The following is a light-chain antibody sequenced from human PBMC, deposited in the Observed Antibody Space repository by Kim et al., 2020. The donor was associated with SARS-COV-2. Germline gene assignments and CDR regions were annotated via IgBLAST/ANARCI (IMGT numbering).Light chain of an antibody. CDR1: SLRSYY. J-gene: IGLJ2*01. CDR2: GTN. V-gene: IGLV3-19*01. Sequence: SSELTQDPAVSVALGQTVRITCQGDSLRSYYASWYKQKPGQAPVLVIYGTNTRSSGIPDRFPGSSSAYTASLTTPGAQAEDEADYYCHSRDSSGNQVVFG. CDR3: HSRDSSGNQVV.